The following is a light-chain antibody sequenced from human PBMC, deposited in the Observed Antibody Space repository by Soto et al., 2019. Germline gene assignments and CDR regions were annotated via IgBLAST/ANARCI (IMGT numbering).Light chain of an antibody. CDR3: TSYAGSNNWGV. CDR2: EVD. Sequence: QSVLTQPASVSGSPGQSIPISCTGTNSDIGGYNYVSWYQQHPGKAPKLMIYEVDKRPSGVPHRFSGSKSGNTASLTVSGLQAEDEADYYCTSYAGSNNWGVFGGGTKLTVL. CDR1: NSDIGGYNY. J-gene: IGLJ2*01. V-gene: IGLV2-8*01.